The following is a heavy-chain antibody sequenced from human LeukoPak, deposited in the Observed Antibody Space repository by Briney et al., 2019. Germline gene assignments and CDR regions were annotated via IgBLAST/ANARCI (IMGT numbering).Heavy chain of an antibody. CDR1: GGSFSGYY. Sequence: SETLSLTCAVYGGSFSGYYWSWIRQFPGKGLDWIGEINHSGNTNYNPSLKSRVTISVDTSKNQFSLNLSSVTAADTAVYYCVREPSGYCSSTSCYFYYYMDVWGKGTTITVSS. J-gene: IGHJ6*03. CDR2: INHSGNT. CDR3: VREPSGYCSSTSCYFYYYMDV. D-gene: IGHD2-2*01. V-gene: IGHV4-34*01.